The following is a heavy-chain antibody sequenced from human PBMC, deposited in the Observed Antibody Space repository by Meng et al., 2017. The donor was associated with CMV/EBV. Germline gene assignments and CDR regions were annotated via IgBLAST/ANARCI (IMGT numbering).Heavy chain of an antibody. D-gene: IGHD3-3*01. V-gene: IGHV1-8*01. CDR1: GNTFISYD. CDR2: MNPNSGNT. Sequence: ASVKVSCKASGNTFISYDINWVRQATGQGLEWMGWMNPNSGNTAYAQKFQGRVTMTRNTSISTAYMEPTSLRSEDTAVYYCARGVGIFANWFDPWGQGTLVTVSS. CDR3: ARGVGIFANWFDP. J-gene: IGHJ5*02.